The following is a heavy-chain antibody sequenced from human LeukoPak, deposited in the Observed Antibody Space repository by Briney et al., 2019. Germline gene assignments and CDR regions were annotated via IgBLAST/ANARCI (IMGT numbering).Heavy chain of an antibody. CDR3: QKTAYEIYAFDI. Sequence: SQTLSLTCAVSGGSISSGGYSWSWIRQPPGKVLEWIGYIYHSGSTYYNPSLKSRVTISVDRSKNQFSLKLSSVTAADTVFYFKQKTAYEIYAFDIWGQGTMVTVSS. CDR1: GGSISSGGYS. CDR2: IYHSGST. J-gene: IGHJ3*02. D-gene: IGHD3-9*01. V-gene: IGHV4-30-2*01.